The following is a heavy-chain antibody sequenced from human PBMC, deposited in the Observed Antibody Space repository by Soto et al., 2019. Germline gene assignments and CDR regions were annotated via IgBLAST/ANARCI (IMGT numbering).Heavy chain of an antibody. V-gene: IGHV3-23*01. CDR2: ISSSGYT. CDR1: GFSFSNYA. D-gene: IGHD4-4*01. J-gene: IGHJ4*02. CDR3: AKDLIDYSNSYFDY. Sequence: GSLRLSFATSGFSFSNYAMSWVRQAPGKGLEWVAGISSSGYTYYVDSLKGRFTISRDNSKNTLYLQMNSLRAEDTAVYYCAKDLIDYSNSYFDYWGQGTLVTVSS.